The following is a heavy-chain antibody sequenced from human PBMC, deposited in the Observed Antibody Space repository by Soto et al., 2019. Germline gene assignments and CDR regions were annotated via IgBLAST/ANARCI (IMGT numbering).Heavy chain of an antibody. CDR3: VKEWGHDFWNGYFNF. D-gene: IGHD3-3*01. V-gene: IGHV3-9*01. CDR2: ISWNSASI. Sequence: EMQLVESGGGLVQPGRSLRLSCAASGFTFDDYAMHWVRQVPGKGLERVSGISWNSASIGYADSVKGRFTTSRDNAKNCLYLEMNSLRTEDTALYYCVKEWGHDFWNGYFNFWGQGTLVTVSS. CDR1: GFTFDDYA. J-gene: IGHJ4*02.